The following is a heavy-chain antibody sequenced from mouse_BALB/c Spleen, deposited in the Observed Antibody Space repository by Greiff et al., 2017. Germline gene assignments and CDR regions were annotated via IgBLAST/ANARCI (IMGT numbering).Heavy chain of an antibody. CDR1: GYSFTGYY. D-gene: IGHD2-4*01. J-gene: IGHJ4*01. V-gene: IGHV1S34*01. CDR2: ISCYNGAT. Sequence: LVKTGASVKISCKASGYSFTGYYMHWVKQSHGKSLDWIGYISCYNGATSYNQKFKGKATFTVDTSSSTAYMQFNSLTSEDSAVYYCANGGLRRYAMDYWGQGTSVTVSS. CDR3: ANGGLRRYAMDY.